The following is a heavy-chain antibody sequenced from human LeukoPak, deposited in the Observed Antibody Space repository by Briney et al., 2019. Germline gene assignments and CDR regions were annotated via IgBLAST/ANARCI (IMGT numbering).Heavy chain of an antibody. Sequence: SETLSLTCIVSGDSITRSYYYWDWIRQPPGKGLEWIGEINHSGSTNYNPSLKSRVTISVDTSKNQFSLKLSSVTAADTAVYYCAIAGYSSGWSWGQGTHVTVSS. J-gene: IGHJ5*02. D-gene: IGHD6-19*01. CDR3: AIAGYSSGWS. V-gene: IGHV4-39*07. CDR2: INHSGST. CDR1: GDSITRSYYY.